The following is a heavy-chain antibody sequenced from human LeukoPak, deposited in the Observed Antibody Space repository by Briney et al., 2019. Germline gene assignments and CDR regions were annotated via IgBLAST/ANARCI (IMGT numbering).Heavy chain of an antibody. J-gene: IGHJ3*02. V-gene: IGHV3-21*01. CDR3: ARSGSSGWYEDAFDI. D-gene: IGHD6-19*01. CDR2: ITSSSSYI. Sequence: PGGSLRLSCAASGFTFSSYSINWVRQAPGKGLEWVSSITSSSSYIYIADSVKGRFTISRDNAKNSLYLQMNSLRAEDTAVYYCARSGSSGWYEDAFDIWGQGTMVTVSS. CDR1: GFTFSSYS.